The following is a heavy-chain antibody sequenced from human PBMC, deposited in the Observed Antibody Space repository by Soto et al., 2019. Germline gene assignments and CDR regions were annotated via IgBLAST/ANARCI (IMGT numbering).Heavy chain of an antibody. CDR2: ISAYNGNT. J-gene: IGHJ4*02. V-gene: IGHV1-18*01. Sequence: ASVKVSCKASGYTFTSYGISWVRQAPGQGLEWMGWISAYNGNTNYAQKLQGRVTMTTDTSTSTAYMELRSLRSDDTAVYYCARGLLLVWSGQRSPFDYWGQGTLVTVSS. CDR1: GYTFTSYG. D-gene: IGHD3-3*01. CDR3: ARGLLLVWSGQRSPFDY.